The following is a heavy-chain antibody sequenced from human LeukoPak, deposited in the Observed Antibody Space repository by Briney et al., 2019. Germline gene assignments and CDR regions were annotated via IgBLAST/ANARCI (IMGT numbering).Heavy chain of an antibody. CDR2: ITGSGTNR. CDR3: VIWGDYDVLTGYYVPDY. D-gene: IGHD3-9*01. CDR1: GFTFSNYA. V-gene: IGHV3-23*01. Sequence: GASLRLSCVASGFTFSNYAMSWVRQAPGQGLEWVSAITGSGTNRYHADSLKGRSTTSRDNSKNTVFLQMNSLRHEDTAIYYCVIWGDYDVLTGYYVPDYWGQGTLVTVAS. J-gene: IGHJ4*02.